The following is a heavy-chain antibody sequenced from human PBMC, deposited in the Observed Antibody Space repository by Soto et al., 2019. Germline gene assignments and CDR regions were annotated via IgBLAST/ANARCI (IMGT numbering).Heavy chain of an antibody. Sequence: GGFLRLSCAASGFTFSNAWMSWVRQAPGKGLEWVGRIKSKTDGGTTDYAAPVKGRFTISRDDSKNTLYLQMNSLKTEDTAVYYCTTDYYDSSGGDAFDIWGQGTMVTVSS. J-gene: IGHJ3*02. CDR3: TTDYYDSSGGDAFDI. CDR2: IKSKTDGGTT. CDR1: GFTFSNAW. V-gene: IGHV3-15*01. D-gene: IGHD3-22*01.